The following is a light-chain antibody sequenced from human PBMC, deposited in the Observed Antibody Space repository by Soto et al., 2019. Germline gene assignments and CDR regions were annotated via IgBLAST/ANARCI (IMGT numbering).Light chain of an antibody. CDR1: QSVSSSY. Sequence: EIVLTQSPATLSLSPGERATLSCRASQSVSSSYLAWYQQKPGQAPRLLISGASRRATGIPDRFSGSGSGTDFTLTISRLEPEDFAVYYCQQYGRSSWTFGQGTKVDIK. J-gene: IGKJ1*01. CDR2: GAS. V-gene: IGKV3-20*01. CDR3: QQYGRSSWT.